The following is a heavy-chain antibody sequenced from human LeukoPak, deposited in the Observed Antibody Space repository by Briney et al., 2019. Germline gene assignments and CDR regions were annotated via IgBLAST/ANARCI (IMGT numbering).Heavy chain of an antibody. D-gene: IGHD1-1*01. CDR2: IYYTRST. J-gene: IGHJ4*02. Sequence: SETLSLTCTVSGGSISSSSYYWAWIRQPPGKGLQRIGSIYYTRSTYYNPTPKRRATISVDTSKNQFYLKPSALTAADKTGDYCARDTFLSGSQRYYVDYWGQGTLVTVSS. V-gene: IGHV4-39*07. CDR1: GGSISSSSYY. CDR3: ARDTFLSGSQRYYVDY.